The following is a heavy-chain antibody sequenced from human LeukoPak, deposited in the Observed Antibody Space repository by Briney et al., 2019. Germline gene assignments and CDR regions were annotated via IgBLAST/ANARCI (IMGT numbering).Heavy chain of an antibody. CDR2: INPNSGGT. Sequence: ASVKVSCKASGYTFTGYYMHWVRQAPGQGLEWMGWINPNSGGTNYAQKFQGRVTMTRNTSISTAYMELSSLRSEDTAVYYCARGLRYFDWLSNEMVYFDYWGQGTLVTVSS. V-gene: IGHV1-2*02. CDR3: ARGLRYFDWLSNEMVYFDY. D-gene: IGHD3-9*01. J-gene: IGHJ4*02. CDR1: GYTFTGYY.